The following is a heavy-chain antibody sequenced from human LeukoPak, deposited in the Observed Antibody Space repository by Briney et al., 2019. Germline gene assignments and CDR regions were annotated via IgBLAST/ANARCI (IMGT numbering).Heavy chain of an antibody. Sequence: SVKVSCKASGYTFTGYCIHRVRQAPGQGLEWMGWINPNSGDTTSAQRFQGRVTMTRDTSLNTAYMELSRLTSDDTAVYYCARVPGYSSDKRSLSWFDPWGQGSLVTVSS. J-gene: IGHJ5*02. CDR3: ARVPGYSSDKRSLSWFDP. CDR1: GYTFTGYC. V-gene: IGHV1-2*02. D-gene: IGHD6-19*01. CDR2: INPNSGDT.